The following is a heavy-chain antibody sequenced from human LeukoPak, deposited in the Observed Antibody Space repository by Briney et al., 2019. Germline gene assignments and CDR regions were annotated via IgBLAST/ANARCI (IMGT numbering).Heavy chain of an antibody. Sequence: GRSLRLSCAASGFTFSSYGMHWVRQAPGKGLEWVAVIWYDGSNKYYADSVKGRFTISRDNSKNTLYLQMNSLRAEDTAVYYCAKARAEYFQHWGQGTLVTVSS. CDR1: GFTFSSYG. V-gene: IGHV3-33*06. J-gene: IGHJ1*01. CDR2: IWYDGSNK. CDR3: AKARAEYFQH.